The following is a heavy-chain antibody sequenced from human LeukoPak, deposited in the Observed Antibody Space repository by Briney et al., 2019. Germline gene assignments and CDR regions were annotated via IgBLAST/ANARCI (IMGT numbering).Heavy chain of an antibody. CDR3: AKGVGSSSWYKFDC. J-gene: IGHJ4*02. V-gene: IGHV3-23*01. CDR2: ISGSGGST. D-gene: IGHD6-13*01. Sequence: GGYLRLSCAASGFTFSSYAMSWVRQAPGKGLEWVSAISGSGGSTHYADSVKGRFTISRDKSENTLYLQMNSLRAEDTAVYYCAKGVGSSSWYKFDCWGQGTLVTVSS. CDR1: GFTFSSYA.